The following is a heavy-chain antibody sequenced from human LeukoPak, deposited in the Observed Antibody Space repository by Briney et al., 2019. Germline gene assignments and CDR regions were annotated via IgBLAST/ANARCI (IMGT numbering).Heavy chain of an antibody. CDR2: ISSSSSYI. CDR3: ARFRTAMQLWKGYYFDY. D-gene: IGHD5-18*01. CDR1: GFTFSSYS. J-gene: IGHJ4*02. Sequence: PGGSLRLSCAASGFTFSSYSMNWVRQAPGKGLEWVSSISSSSSYIYYADSVEGRFTISRDNAKNSLYLQMNSLRAEDTAVYYCARFRTAMQLWKGYYFDYWGQGTLVTVSS. V-gene: IGHV3-21*01.